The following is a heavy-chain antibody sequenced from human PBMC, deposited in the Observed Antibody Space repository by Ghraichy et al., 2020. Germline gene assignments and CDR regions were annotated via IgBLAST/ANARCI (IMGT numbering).Heavy chain of an antibody. CDR1: GYTFTDYY. J-gene: IGHJ4*02. V-gene: IGHV1-2*02. D-gene: IGHD6-13*01. Sequence: ASVKVSCKASGYTFTDYYMHWVRQTPGQGLEWMGWIDPNSGGTANAQKFQGRVTMTRDTSISTAYMELGRLTSDDTAVYYCARGRAVASGGTLFRYWGQGALVLVSS. CDR3: ARGRAVASGGTLFRY. CDR2: IDPNSGGT.